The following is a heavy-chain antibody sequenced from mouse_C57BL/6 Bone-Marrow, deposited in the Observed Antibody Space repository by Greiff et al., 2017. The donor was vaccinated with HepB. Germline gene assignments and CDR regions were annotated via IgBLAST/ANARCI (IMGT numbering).Heavy chain of an antibody. J-gene: IGHJ4*01. Sequence: EVMLVESGGGLVQPGGSLKLSCAASGFTFSDYYMYWVRQTPEKRLEWVAYISNGGGSTYYPDTVKGRFTISRDNAKNTLYLQMSRLKSEDTAMYYCARHDVYYGSYAMDYWGQGTSVTVSS. D-gene: IGHD1-1*01. CDR1: GFTFSDYY. V-gene: IGHV5-12*01. CDR3: ARHDVYYGSYAMDY. CDR2: ISNGGGST.